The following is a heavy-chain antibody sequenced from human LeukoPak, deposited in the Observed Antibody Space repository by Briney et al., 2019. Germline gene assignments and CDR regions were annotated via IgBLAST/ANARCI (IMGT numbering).Heavy chain of an antibody. V-gene: IGHV4-59*01. CDR1: GGSISSYY. J-gene: IGHJ4*02. CDR3: ARDYYDSGGYWRSYDY. Sequence: SETLSLTCTVSGGSISSYYWSWIRQPPGKGLEWIGYIYYSGSTNYNPSLKSRVTISVDTSKNQISLKLSSVTAADTAVYYCARDYYDSGGYWRSYDYWGQGTLVTVSS. D-gene: IGHD3-22*01. CDR2: IYYSGST.